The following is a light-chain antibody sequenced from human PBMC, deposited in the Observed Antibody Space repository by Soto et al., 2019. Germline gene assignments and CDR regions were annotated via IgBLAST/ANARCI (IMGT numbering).Light chain of an antibody. J-gene: IGLJ2*01. V-gene: IGLV2-8*01. CDR3: SSYGGSNTVV. CDR1: SRDVGGYSY. Sequence: QSVLTQPPSASGSPGQSVTISCTGSSRDVGGYSYVSWYQQHPGKAPKLMIYEVSKRLSGVPDRLSGSKSGNTASLTVSGLQAEDEADYYCSSYGGSNTVVFGGGTKLTVL. CDR2: EVS.